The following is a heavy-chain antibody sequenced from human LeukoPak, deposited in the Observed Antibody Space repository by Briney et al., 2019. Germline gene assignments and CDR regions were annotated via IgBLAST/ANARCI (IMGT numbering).Heavy chain of an antibody. CDR2: ISSSSSYI. CDR3: AREPPPITIFGVVSYYYYMDV. J-gene: IGHJ6*03. V-gene: IGHV3-21*01. D-gene: IGHD3-3*01. CDR1: GFTFSSYW. Sequence: GGSLRLSCAASGFTFSSYWMHWVRQAPGKGLEWVSSISSSSSYIYYADSVKGRFTISRDNAKNSLYLQMNSLRAEDTAVYYCAREPPPITIFGVVSYYYYMDVWGKGTTVTVSS.